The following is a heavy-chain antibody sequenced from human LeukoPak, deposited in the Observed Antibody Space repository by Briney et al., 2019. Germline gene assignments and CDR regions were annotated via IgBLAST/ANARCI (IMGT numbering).Heavy chain of an antibody. V-gene: IGHV3-30*02. CDR1: GFTFSNYY. CDR3: ARDSAFYYYYGMDG. Sequence: GGSLRLSCAASGFTFSNYYMSWIRQAPGKGLEWVAFIWYDESNKNYADSVKGRFTISRDNSKNTLYLQMDSLRAEDTAVYYCARDSAFYYYYGMDGWGQATTVTVSS. CDR2: IWYDESNK. J-gene: IGHJ6*01. D-gene: IGHD3-10*01.